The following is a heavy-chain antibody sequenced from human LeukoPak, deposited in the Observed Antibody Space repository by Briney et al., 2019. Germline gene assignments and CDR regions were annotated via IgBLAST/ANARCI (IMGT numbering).Heavy chain of an antibody. CDR1: AYTFTGYY. D-gene: IGHD2-2*01. Sequence: SVKVSCKASAYTFTGYYMHWVRQAPGQGLEWMGGIIPIFGTANYAQKFQGRVTITADESTSTAYMELSSLRSEDTAVYYCARAEVVPAAIVGHDALDIWGQGTMVTVSS. CDR2: IIPIFGTA. J-gene: IGHJ3*02. V-gene: IGHV1-69*13. CDR3: ARAEVVPAAIVGHDALDI.